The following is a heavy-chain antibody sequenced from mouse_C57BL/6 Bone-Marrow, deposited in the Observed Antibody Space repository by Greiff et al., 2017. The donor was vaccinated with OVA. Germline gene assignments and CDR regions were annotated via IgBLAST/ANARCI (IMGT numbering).Heavy chain of an antibody. D-gene: IGHD1-1*01. CDR3: ARYIGAVVAHWYFDV. J-gene: IGHJ1*03. CDR1: GFTFTDYY. CDR2: IRNKANGYTT. Sequence: EVKLMESGGGLVQPGGSLSLSCAASGFTFTDYYMSWVRQPPGKALEWLGFIRNKANGYTTEYSASVKGRFTISRDNSQSILYLQMNALRAEDSATYYCARYIGAVVAHWYFDVWGTGTTVTVSS. V-gene: IGHV7-3*01.